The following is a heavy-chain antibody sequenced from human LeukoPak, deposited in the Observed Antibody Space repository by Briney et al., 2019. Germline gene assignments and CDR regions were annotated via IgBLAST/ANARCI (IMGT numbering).Heavy chain of an antibody. J-gene: IGHJ4*02. V-gene: IGHV4-59*01. CDR2: IYYSGST. D-gene: IGHD3-16*01. CDR3: ARDLGREIDY. CDR1: GGSISSYY. Sequence: SETLSLTCTVSGGSISSYYWSWIRQPPGKGLEWIGYIYYSGSTNYNPSLKSRVTISVDTSKNQFSLKLSSVTAADTAVYYCARDLGREIDYWGQGTLVTVSS.